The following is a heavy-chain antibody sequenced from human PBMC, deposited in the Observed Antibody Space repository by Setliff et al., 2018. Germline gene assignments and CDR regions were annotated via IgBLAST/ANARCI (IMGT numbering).Heavy chain of an antibody. CDR2: IYKSGTT. V-gene: IGHV4-59*08. J-gene: IGHJ3*02. Sequence: PSETLSLTCNVSGDSMYGYYWSWIRQPPGKGLEWIGYIYKSGTTKYNPSLGSRISMSVDTSKNQFSLKLSSVTAADTAVYYCARLTTLTTWFELGAFGIWGQGTMVTVSS. D-gene: IGHD4-17*01. CDR1: GDSMYGYY. CDR3: ARLTTLTTWFELGAFGI.